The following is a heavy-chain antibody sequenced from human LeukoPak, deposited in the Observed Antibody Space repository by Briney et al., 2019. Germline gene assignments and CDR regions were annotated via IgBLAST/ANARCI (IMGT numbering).Heavy chain of an antibody. V-gene: IGHV3-21*04. Sequence: PGGSLRLSCAASGFTFSSYSMNWVRQAPGKGLEWVSSISSSSSYIYYADAVKGRFTISRDNAKNSLYLQMNRLRAEDMALYYCAKDVLEDGGNAFDIWGQGTMVTVSS. CDR2: ISSSSSYI. J-gene: IGHJ3*02. CDR3: AKDVLEDGGNAFDI. CDR1: GFTFSSYS.